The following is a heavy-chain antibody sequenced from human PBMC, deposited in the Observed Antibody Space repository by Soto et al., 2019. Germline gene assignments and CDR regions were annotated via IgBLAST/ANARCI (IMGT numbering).Heavy chain of an antibody. CDR1: GGSISSYY. J-gene: IGHJ6*03. V-gene: IGHV4-59*08. Sequence: SETLSLTCTVSGGSISSYYWSWIRQPPGKGLEWIGYIYYSGSTNYNPSLQSRVTISVDTSKNQFSLKLSSVTAADTAVYYCARLRDSKSLHYYYYYYMDVWGKGTTVTVSS. D-gene: IGHD4-4*01. CDR3: ARLRDSKSLHYYYYYYMDV. CDR2: IYYSGST.